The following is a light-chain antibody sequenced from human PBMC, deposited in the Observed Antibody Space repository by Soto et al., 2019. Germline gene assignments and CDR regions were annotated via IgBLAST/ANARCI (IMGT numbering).Light chain of an antibody. V-gene: IGKV3-20*01. J-gene: IGKJ5*01. CDR3: QQYGSSIT. CDR2: GAS. CDR1: QSVTSY. Sequence: VLTQSPETRAVSPGERATLSCRASQSVTSYLAWYQQKPGQAPRLLIYGASSRATGIPDRFSGSGSGTDFTLTISRLEPEDFAVYYCQQYGSSITFGQGTRLAIK.